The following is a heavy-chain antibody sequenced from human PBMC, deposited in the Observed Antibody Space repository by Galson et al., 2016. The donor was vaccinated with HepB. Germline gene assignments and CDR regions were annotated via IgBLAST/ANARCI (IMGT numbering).Heavy chain of an antibody. CDR3: VRGMSNSWYAYKRSYYYSMEL. V-gene: IGHV3-48*03. J-gene: IGHJ6*02. Sequence: FLRLSCAASGFTFSRYEFNWVRQAPGKGLEWVSHISYTNAVSYAASVKGRFTISRDNDGDSLFLEMRGLRVEDTAVYYCVRGMSNSWYAYKRSYYYSMELWGRGTSIIVSS. CDR1: GFTFSRYE. D-gene: IGHD6-13*01. CDR2: ISYTNAV.